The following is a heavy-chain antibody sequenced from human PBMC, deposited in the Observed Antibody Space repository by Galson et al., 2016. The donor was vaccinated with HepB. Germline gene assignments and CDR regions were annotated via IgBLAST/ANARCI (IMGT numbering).Heavy chain of an antibody. D-gene: IGHD2-21*01. CDR1: GFAFTAYE. CDR2: MSPGGSIK. CDR3: AKDQIPGAPDFFDF. J-gene: IGHJ4*02. V-gene: IGHV3-30*18. Sequence: SLRLSCATSGFAFTAYEVHWVRQAPGKGLEWVAVMSPGGSIKLYTDSVKGRFTISRDNSRNTLYLQMNSLRPEDTAVYYCAKDQIPGAPDFFDFWGRGTLVTVSS.